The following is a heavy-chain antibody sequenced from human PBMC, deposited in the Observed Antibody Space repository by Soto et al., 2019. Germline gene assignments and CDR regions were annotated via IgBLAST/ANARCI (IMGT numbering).Heavy chain of an antibody. J-gene: IGHJ4*02. Sequence: EVQLLESGGDLVQPGGSLRLSCAASGFPFSDYAMNWVRQAPGRGLEWVAAINGSGSRTYYAGSVKGLFTIFRDNSKSTLFLQMNSLRPDDPAIYYCAQGEGTNWGQGTLVTVSS. CDR1: GFPFSDYA. V-gene: IGHV3-23*01. CDR2: INGSGSRT. CDR3: AQGEGTN.